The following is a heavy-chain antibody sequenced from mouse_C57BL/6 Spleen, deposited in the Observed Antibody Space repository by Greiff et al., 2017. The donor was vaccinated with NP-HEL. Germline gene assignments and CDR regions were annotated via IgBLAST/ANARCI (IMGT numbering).Heavy chain of an antibody. V-gene: IGHV1-82*01. CDR2: IYPGDGDT. CDR3: ARADYDRFAY. J-gene: IGHJ3*01. Sequence: VHLVESGPELVKPGASVKISCKASGYAFSSSWMNWVKQRPGKGLEWIGRIYPGDGDTNYNGKFKGKATLTADKSSSTAYMQLSSLTSEDSAVYFCARADYDRFAYWGQGTLVTVSA. D-gene: IGHD2-4*01. CDR1: GYAFSSSW.